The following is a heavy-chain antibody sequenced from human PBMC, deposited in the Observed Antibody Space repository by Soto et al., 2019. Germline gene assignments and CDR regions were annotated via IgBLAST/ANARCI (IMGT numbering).Heavy chain of an antibody. CDR2: INPNSGGT. CDR1: GYTFTGYY. D-gene: IGHD2-2*01. J-gene: IGHJ6*02. V-gene: IGHV1-2*02. Sequence: ASVKVSCKASGYTFTGYYMHWVRQAPVQGLEWMGWINPNSGGTNYAQKFQGRVTMTRDTSISTDYMELSRLRSDDTAVYYCARAQYCSSTSCYYYYGMDVWGQGTTVTVS. CDR3: ARAQYCSSTSCYYYYGMDV.